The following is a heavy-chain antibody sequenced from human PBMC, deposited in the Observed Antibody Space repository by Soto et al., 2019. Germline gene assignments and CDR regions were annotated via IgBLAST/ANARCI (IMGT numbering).Heavy chain of an antibody. CDR2: ILYEGGNK. Sequence: QVQLVESGGGVVQPGRSLRLSCAAFGFTFDDYSMHWVRQAPGKGLEWVALILYEGGNKYYAESLQGRFTISRDNAKNPLFLEVNSLRTEDTALYYWARPHIHSACNDGFDIWSQGTMVTVSS. V-gene: IGHV3-30-3*01. D-gene: IGHD2-21*01. CDR1: GFTFDDYS. J-gene: IGHJ3*02. CDR3: ARPHIHSACNDGFDI.